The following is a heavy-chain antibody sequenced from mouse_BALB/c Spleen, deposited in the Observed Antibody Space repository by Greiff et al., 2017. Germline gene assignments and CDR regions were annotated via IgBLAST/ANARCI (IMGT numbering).Heavy chain of an antibody. CDR3: ARNFGYYDDYCFDY. V-gene: IGHV2-2*02. J-gene: IGHJ2*01. CDR2: IWSGGST. D-gene: IGHD2-3*01. Sequence: VLLVESGPGLVQPSQSLSITCTVSGFSLTSYGVHWVRQSPGKGLEWLGVIWSGGSTDYNAAFLSRLSISKDNSKSQVFFKMNSLQANDTAIYYCARNFGYYDDYCFDYWGQGTTRTGSS. CDR1: GFSLTSYG.